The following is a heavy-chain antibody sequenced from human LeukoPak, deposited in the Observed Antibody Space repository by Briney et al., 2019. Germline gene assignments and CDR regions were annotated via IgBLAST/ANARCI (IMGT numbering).Heavy chain of an antibody. J-gene: IGHJ3*02. CDR2: IYYSGST. CDR3: ARGRIIAVAGTEYPDAFDI. CDR1: GGSISSYY. D-gene: IGHD6-19*01. V-gene: IGHV4-59*01. Sequence: SETLSLTCTVSGGSISSYYWNWIRQPPGKGLEWIGYIYYSGSTNYNPSLESRVTISVDTSKNQFSLKLSSVTAADTAVYYCARGRIIAVAGTEYPDAFDIWGQGTMVTVSS.